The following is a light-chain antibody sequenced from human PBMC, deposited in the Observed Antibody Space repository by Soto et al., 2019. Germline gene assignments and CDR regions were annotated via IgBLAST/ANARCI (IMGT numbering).Light chain of an antibody. J-gene: IGKJ3*01. Sequence: DIQITQSPSSLSASVGDSVTITCRASQSISSWLAWYQQKPGTAPKLLIYDASSLESGVPSRFSGSGSGTEFTLTISSLQPDDFATYYCQQYNTYSSFGPGTKVDI. CDR1: QSISSW. CDR3: QQYNTYSS. V-gene: IGKV1-5*01. CDR2: DAS.